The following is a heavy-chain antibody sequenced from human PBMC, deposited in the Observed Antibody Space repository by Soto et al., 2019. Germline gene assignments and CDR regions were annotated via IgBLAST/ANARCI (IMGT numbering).Heavy chain of an antibody. V-gene: IGHV4-39*01. CDR1: GVSIISSTYY. CDR2: IYYSGST. D-gene: IGHD2-15*01. Sequence: PSAPLSLTHTVSGVSIISSTYYCGWIRLPPGKGLEWIGSIYYSGSTYYNPSLKSRVTISVDTSKNQFSLKLSSVTAADTAVYYCARLIVVVVPEESYYFDYWGQGTLVTVS. J-gene: IGHJ4*02. CDR3: ARLIVVVVPEESYYFDY.